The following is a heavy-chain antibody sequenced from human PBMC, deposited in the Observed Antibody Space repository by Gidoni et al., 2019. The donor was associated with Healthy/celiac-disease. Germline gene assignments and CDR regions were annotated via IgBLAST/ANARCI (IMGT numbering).Heavy chain of an antibody. J-gene: IGHJ6*03. Sequence: EVQLLESGGGLVQPGGSLRLSCAASGFTFSSYAMSWVRQAPGKGLEWVSAISGSGGSTYYADSVKGRFTISRDNSKNTLYLQMNSLRAEDTAVYYCANNRLDYYYYYMDVWGKGTTVTVSS. V-gene: IGHV3-23*01. CDR1: GFTFSSYA. D-gene: IGHD2-21*01. CDR3: ANNRLDYYYYYMDV. CDR2: ISGSGGST.